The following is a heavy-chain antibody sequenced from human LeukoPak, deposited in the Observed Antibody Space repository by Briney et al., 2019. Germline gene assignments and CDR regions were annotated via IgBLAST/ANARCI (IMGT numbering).Heavy chain of an antibody. CDR1: GFTVSSNY. CDR2: IYSGGST. CDR3: ARGGVTTVVRGDYFDY. J-gene: IGHJ4*02. Sequence: PGGSLRLSCAASGFTVSSNYMSWVRQAPGKGLEWVSVIYSGGSTYYADSVKGRFTISRDNSKNTLYLQMNSLRAEDTAVYYCARGGVTTVVRGDYFDYWGQGTLVTVSS. D-gene: IGHD4-23*01. V-gene: IGHV3-66*01.